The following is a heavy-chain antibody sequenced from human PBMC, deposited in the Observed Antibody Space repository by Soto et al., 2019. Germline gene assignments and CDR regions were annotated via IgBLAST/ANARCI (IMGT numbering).Heavy chain of an antibody. V-gene: IGHV1-46*01. Sequence: QVQLMQSGAEVKKPGASVKVSCKDSGDTFTDYYIHWVRQAPGQGLEWMGTVNPSGGHTTYAQYFLGRVTMTRDTATSTLYMELTSLTSADTAIYYCSRGGHFVVGTAALDYWGQGNLVTGSS. CDR3: SRGGHFVVGTAALDY. CDR1: GDTFTDYY. J-gene: IGHJ4*02. D-gene: IGHD2-21*02. CDR2: VNPSGGHT.